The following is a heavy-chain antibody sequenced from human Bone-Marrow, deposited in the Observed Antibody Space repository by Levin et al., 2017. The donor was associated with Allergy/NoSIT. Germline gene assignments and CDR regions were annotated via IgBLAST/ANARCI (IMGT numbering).Heavy chain of an antibody. CDR1: GASISNGDHY. Sequence: SETLSLTCTVSGASISNGDHYWSWIRQSPAKGLEWIGYIYYSGSTHFNPSLKSRITISVDTSKEQFFLKLTSLTAADTAVYYCASSTYYYDSSGYPSFDNWGQGILVTVSS. J-gene: IGHJ4*02. D-gene: IGHD3-22*01. CDR2: IYYSGST. CDR3: ASSTYYYDSSGYPSFDN. V-gene: IGHV4-30-4*01.